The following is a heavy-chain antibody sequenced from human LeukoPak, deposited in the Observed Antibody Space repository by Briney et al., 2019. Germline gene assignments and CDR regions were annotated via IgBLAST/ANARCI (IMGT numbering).Heavy chain of an antibody. V-gene: IGHV4-59*12. Sequence: SETLSLTCTVTGGSISNYYWSWIRQPPGKGLEWIGYIFYRGSIDYSPSLQSRVTISVDTSKNHLSLRLTSVTAADTAVYFCARGVVLGQDDAFNIWGRGTMVTVSS. CDR2: IFYRGSI. J-gene: IGHJ3*02. CDR3: ARGVVLGQDDAFNI. D-gene: IGHD3/OR15-3a*01. CDR1: GGSISNYY.